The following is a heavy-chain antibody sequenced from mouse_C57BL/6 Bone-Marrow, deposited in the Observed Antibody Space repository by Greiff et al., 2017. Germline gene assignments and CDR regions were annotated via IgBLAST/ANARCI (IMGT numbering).Heavy chain of an antibody. D-gene: IGHD1-1*01. CDR2: ISDGGSYT. CDR1: GFTFSSYA. Sequence: EVHLVESGGGLVKPGGSLKLSCAASGFTFSSYAMSWVRQTPEKRLEWVATISDGGSYTYYPDNVKGRFPISRDNAKNNLYLQMSHLKSEDTAMYYCARDRGYYGSSSYYDAMDYWGQGTSVTVSS. V-gene: IGHV5-4*01. CDR3: ARDRGYYGSSSYYDAMDY. J-gene: IGHJ4*01.